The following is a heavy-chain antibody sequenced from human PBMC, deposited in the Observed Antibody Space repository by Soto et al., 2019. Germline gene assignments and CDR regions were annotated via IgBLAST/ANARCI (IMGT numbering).Heavy chain of an antibody. CDR3: SRFKEPHDAFDI. Sequence: SETLSLTCTVSGGSISSYYGSWIRQPPGKGLEWIGYIYYSGSTNYNPSLKSRVTISVDTSKNQFSLKLSSVTAADTAVYDCSRFKEPHDAFDIWGQGTMVTVSS. D-gene: IGHD1-1*01. CDR1: GGSISSYY. V-gene: IGHV4-59*01. CDR2: IYYSGST. J-gene: IGHJ3*02.